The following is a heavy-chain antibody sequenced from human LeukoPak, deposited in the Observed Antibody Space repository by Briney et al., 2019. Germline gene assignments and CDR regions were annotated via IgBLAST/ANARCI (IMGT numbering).Heavy chain of an antibody. CDR3: ARDFSGVGRRSSYYYGMDV. V-gene: IGHV1-2*04. CDR2: INPNSGGT. Sequence: ASVNVSCKASGYTFTGYYMHWVRQAPGQGLEWMGWINPNSGGTNYAQKFQGWVTMTRDTSISTAYMELSRLRSDDTAVYYCARDFSGVGRRSSYYYGMDVWGQGTTVTVSS. D-gene: IGHD6-13*01. J-gene: IGHJ6*02. CDR1: GYTFTGYY.